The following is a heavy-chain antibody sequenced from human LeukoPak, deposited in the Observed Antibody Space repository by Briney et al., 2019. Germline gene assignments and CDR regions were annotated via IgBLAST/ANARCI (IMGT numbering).Heavy chain of an antibody. D-gene: IGHD5-18*01. J-gene: IGHJ4*02. CDR2: ISYDGSNK. Sequence: GGSLRLSCAASGFTFSSYAMHWVRQAPGKGLEWVAVISYDGSNKYYADSVKGRFTISRDSSKNTLYLQMNSLRAEDTAVYYCARAGYSYGQLDYWGQGTLVTVSS. CDR1: GFTFSSYA. V-gene: IGHV3-30-3*01. CDR3: ARAGYSYGQLDY.